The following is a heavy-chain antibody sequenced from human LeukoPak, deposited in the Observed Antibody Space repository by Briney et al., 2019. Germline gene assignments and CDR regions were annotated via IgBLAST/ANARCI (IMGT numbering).Heavy chain of an antibody. J-gene: IGHJ4*02. CDR1: GFTFRSYG. D-gene: IGHD3-10*01. V-gene: IGHV3-30*02. CDR2: IRYDGSNK. CDR3: AKDRFYYGSSTKGY. Sequence: GGFLRLSCAASGFTFRSYGMHWVRQAPGKGLEWVAFIRYDGSNKYYADSVKGRFTISRDNSKNTLYLQMNSLRAEDTAVYYCAKDRFYYGSSTKGYWGQGTLVTVSS.